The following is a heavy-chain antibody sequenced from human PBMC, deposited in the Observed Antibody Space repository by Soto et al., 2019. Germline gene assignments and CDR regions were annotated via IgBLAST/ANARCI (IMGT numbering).Heavy chain of an antibody. Sequence: ASVKVSCKASGYTFTSYGISWVRQAPGQGLEWMGWISAYNGSTNYAQKLQGRVTMTTDTSTSTAYMELRSLRSDDTAVYYCARRSSGWRYNWFDPWGQGTLVTVSS. D-gene: IGHD6-19*01. CDR2: ISAYNGST. CDR3: ARRSSGWRYNWFDP. J-gene: IGHJ5*02. CDR1: GYTFTSYG. V-gene: IGHV1-18*01.